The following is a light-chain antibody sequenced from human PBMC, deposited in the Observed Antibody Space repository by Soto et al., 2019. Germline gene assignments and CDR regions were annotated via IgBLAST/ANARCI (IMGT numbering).Light chain of an antibody. CDR3: SSYAGGYPVL. CDR1: SSDVGHDNF. V-gene: IGLV2-11*01. Sequence: QSALTQPRSVSGSPGQSVTISCTGISSDVGHDNFVSWYQKYPGKAPKLVLYDVNKRPSGVPGRFSGSKSGNTASLTVSGLQSDDEADYYCSSYAGGYPVLFGGGTKVTVL. CDR2: DVN. J-gene: IGLJ2*01.